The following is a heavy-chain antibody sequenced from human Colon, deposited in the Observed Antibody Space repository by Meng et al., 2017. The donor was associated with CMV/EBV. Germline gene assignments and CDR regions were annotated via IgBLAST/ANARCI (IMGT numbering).Heavy chain of an antibody. CDR2: MFSNRGSA. V-gene: IGHV1-46*01. J-gene: IGHJ4*02. D-gene: IGHD2-2*02. Sequence: QADLVQYGAEVNQPGASVKISSKASGYSFPSYYIHWVRQAPGQGLEWMGIMFSNRGSASYPQKFQGRVTITRDTSTSTVYMELSSLRSEDTAVYYCAREVPDTINFDYWGQGTLVTVSS. CDR1: GYSFPSYY. CDR3: AREVPDTINFDY.